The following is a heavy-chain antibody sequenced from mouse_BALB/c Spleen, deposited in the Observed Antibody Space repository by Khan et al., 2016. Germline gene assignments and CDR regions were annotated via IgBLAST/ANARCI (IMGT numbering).Heavy chain of an antibody. D-gene: IGHD2-3*01. CDR1: GYTFTNYG. CDR3: ARWLLSYWYFDV. J-gene: IGHJ1*01. CDR2: INTYTGEP. Sequence: LVESGPELKKPGETVKISCKASGYTFTNYGMNWVKQAPGKGLKWLGWINTYTGEPTYAADFRGRFAFSLDTSASTAYLQINNLKNEDAATYYCARWLLSYWYFDVWGAGTTVTVSS. V-gene: IGHV9-3-1*01.